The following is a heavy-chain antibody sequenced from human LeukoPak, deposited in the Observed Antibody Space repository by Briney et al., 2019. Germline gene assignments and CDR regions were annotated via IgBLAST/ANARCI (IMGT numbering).Heavy chain of an antibody. D-gene: IGHD6-13*01. CDR1: GGSFSGYY. CDR3: ARGPPETIAAADYYYYGMDV. V-gene: IGHV4-34*01. Sequence: SETLSLTCAVYGGSFSGYYWSWIRQPPGKGLEWIGEINHSGSTNYNPSLKSRVTISVDTSKNQFSLKLSSVTAADTAVYYCARGPPETIAAADYYYYGMDVWGQGTTVTVSS. J-gene: IGHJ6*02. CDR2: INHSGST.